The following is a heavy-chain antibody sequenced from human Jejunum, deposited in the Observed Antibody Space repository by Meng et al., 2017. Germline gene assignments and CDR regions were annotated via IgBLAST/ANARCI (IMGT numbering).Heavy chain of an antibody. CDR2: IGGGDT. CDR1: GFTFNIFA. J-gene: IGHJ3*01. CDR3: VKDRQDHNGVWDVFDV. V-gene: IGHV3-23*01. D-gene: IGHD1-1*01. Sequence: GESLKISCAASGFTFNIFAMSWVRQAPGKGLEWVSGIGGGDTHYSDSVKGRFTISRDNSKNTVSLQMDSLRVEDTAVYYCVKDRQDHNGVWDVFDVWGQGTMVTVSS.